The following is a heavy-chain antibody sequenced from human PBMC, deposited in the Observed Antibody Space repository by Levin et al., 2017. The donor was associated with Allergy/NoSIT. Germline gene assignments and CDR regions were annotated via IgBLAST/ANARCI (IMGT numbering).Heavy chain of an antibody. D-gene: IGHD3-10*01. CDR3: AKGRWFGELYSDY. CDR1: GFTFDDYA. Sequence: PGGSLRLSCAASGFTFDDYAMHWVRQAPGKGLEWVSGISWNSGSIGYADSVKGRFTISRDNAKNSLYLQMNSLRAEDTALYYCAKGRWFGELYSDYWGQGTLVTVSS. CDR2: ISWNSGSI. V-gene: IGHV3-9*01. J-gene: IGHJ4*02.